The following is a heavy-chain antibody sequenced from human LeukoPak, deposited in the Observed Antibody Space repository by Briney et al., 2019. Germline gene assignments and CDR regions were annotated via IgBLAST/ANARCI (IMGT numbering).Heavy chain of an antibody. CDR3: ASAGPYCSGGSCYGWFDP. J-gene: IGHJ5*02. Sequence: SVTVSCKASGGTFSSYAISWVRQAPGQGLEWMGGIIPIFGTANYAQKFQGRVTITADESTSTAYMELSSLRSEDTAGYYCASAGPYCSGGSCYGWFDPWGQGTLVTVSS. D-gene: IGHD2-15*01. V-gene: IGHV1-69*13. CDR1: GGTFSSYA. CDR2: IIPIFGTA.